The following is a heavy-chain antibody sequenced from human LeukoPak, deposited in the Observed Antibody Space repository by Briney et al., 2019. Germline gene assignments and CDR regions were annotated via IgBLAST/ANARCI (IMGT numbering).Heavy chain of an antibody. Sequence: SETLSLTCTVSGGSISSYYWSWIRQPPGKGLEWIGYIYYSGSTNYNPSLKSRVTISVDTSKNQFSLKLSSVTAADTAVYYCARDIGSYYFDYWGQGTLVTVSS. J-gene: IGHJ4*02. CDR2: IYYSGST. D-gene: IGHD1-26*01. V-gene: IGHV4-59*01. CDR3: ARDIGSYYFDY. CDR1: GGSISSYY.